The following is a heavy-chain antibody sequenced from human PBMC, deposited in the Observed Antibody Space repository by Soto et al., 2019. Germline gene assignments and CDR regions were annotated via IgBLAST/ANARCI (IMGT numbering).Heavy chain of an antibody. V-gene: IGHV3-73*01. D-gene: IGHD4-17*01. CDR2: IRTKTNSYAT. CDR3: METLTPMDV. Sequence: EVQLVESGGGLVQPGGSLKLSCAASGFAFSGSGIHWVRQASGKGLEWVGHIRTKTNSYATEYAPSVRGRFTISRDDSKNTGYLQMASLKTEDTAVYYCMETLTPMDVWGQGTTVTVSS. CDR1: GFAFSGSG. J-gene: IGHJ6*02.